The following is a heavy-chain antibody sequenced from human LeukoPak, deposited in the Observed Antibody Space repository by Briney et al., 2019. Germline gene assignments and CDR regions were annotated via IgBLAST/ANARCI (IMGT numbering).Heavy chain of an antibody. CDR1: GYTFTSYG. CDR2: ISAYNGNT. D-gene: IGHD3-9*01. Sequence: PGASVKVSCKASGYTFTSYGISWVRQAPGQGLEWMGWISAYNGNTNYAQKLQDRVTMTTDTSTSTAYMELRSLRSDDTAVYYCARDSVFRKNLTGYYMGWFDPWGQGTLVTVSS. CDR3: ARDSVFRKNLTGYYMGWFDP. J-gene: IGHJ5*02. V-gene: IGHV1-18*01.